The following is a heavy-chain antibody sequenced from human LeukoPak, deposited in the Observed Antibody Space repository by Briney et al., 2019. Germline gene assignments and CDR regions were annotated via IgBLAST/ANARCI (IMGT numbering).Heavy chain of an antibody. CDR3: AKHMVDAAHFDY. CDR1: GFTFNSFG. J-gene: IGHJ4*02. V-gene: IGHV3-23*01. CDR2: INGSSDVT. D-gene: IGHD2-15*01. Sequence: GSLRLSCAASGFTFNSFGMSWVRQAPGKGLEWVSAINGSSDVTYYADSVKGRFTISRDNSKNTLYLQMNSLRGEDTAIYSCAKHMVDAAHFDYWGQGTLVTVSS.